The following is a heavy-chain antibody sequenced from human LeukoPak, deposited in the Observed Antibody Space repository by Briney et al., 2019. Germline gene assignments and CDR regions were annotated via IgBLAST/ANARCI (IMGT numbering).Heavy chain of an antibody. Sequence: GGSLRLSCAASGFTFSGYSMNWVRQSPGKGLEWVSAISSDSRYIYYGDLVKGRFTISRDNSKNSLYLQMNSLRTEDTALYYCARGDLGYCSGGSCSDFDYWGQGTLVTVSS. J-gene: IGHJ4*02. V-gene: IGHV3-21*04. CDR1: GFTFSGYS. CDR3: ARGDLGYCSGGSCSDFDY. D-gene: IGHD2-15*01. CDR2: ISSDSRYI.